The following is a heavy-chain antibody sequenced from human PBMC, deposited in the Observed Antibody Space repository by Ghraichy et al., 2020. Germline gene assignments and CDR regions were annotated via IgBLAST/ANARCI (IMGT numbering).Heavy chain of an antibody. CDR3: AAYCGSTSCYIRDY. CDR2: IYYSGST. Sequence: SETLSLTCTVSGGSISSSSYYWGWIRQPPGKGLEWIGSIYYSGSTYYNPSLKSRVTISVDTSKNQFSLKLSSVTAADTAVYYCAAYCGSTSCYIRDYWGQGTLVTVSS. CDR1: GGSISSSSYY. V-gene: IGHV4-39*01. J-gene: IGHJ4*02. D-gene: IGHD2-2*02.